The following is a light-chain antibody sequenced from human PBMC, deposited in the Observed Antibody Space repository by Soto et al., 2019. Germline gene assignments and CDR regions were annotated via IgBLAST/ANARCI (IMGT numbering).Light chain of an antibody. V-gene: IGLV2-23*02. J-gene: IGLJ2*01. Sequence: QSVLTQPASVSGSPGQSITISCTGTSSDVGSYNLVSWYQQHPGKAPKLMIYEVSKRPSGVSNRFSGSKTGDTASLTISGLQAEDAANYYCCSYAGSSTVVFGGGTRVTVL. CDR1: SSDVGSYNL. CDR2: EVS. CDR3: CSYAGSSTVV.